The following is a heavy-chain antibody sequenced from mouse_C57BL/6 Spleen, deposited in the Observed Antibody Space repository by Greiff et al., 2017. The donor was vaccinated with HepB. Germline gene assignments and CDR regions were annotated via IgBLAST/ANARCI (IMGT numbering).Heavy chain of an antibody. J-gene: IGHJ3*01. Sequence: QVQLQQSGAELVKPGASVKMSCKASGYTFTSYWITWVKQRPGQGLEWIGDIYPGSGSTNYNEKFKSKATLTVDTSSSTAYMQLSSLTSEDSAVYYCARGGSNFSWFAYWGQGTLVTVSA. CDR3: ARGGSNFSWFAY. V-gene: IGHV1-55*01. D-gene: IGHD2-5*01. CDR1: GYTFTSYW. CDR2: IYPGSGST.